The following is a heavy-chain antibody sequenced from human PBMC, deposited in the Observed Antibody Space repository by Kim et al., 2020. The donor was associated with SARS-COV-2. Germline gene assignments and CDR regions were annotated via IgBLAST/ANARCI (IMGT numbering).Heavy chain of an antibody. Sequence: ASVKVSCKASGYTFTSYDINWVRQATGQGLEWMGWMNPNSGNTGYAQKFQGRVTMTRNTSISTAYMELSSLRSEDTAVYYCARRSPRVVREGFDPWGQGTLVTVSS. CDR3: ARRSPRVVREGFDP. D-gene: IGHD3-10*01. J-gene: IGHJ5*02. V-gene: IGHV1-8*01. CDR1: GYTFTSYD. CDR2: MNPNSGNT.